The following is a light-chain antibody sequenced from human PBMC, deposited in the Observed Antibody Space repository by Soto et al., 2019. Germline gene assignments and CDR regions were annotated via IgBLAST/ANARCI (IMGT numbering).Light chain of an antibody. CDR3: QAWHSRIAV. Sequence: SYELTQPPSVSVSPGQTASITCSGDKLGDKFASWYQLKPGQSPLLVIYQDTKRTSGIPERFSGSNSGNSATLTVSGPQAMDEANYYCQAWHSRIAVFGGGTKLTVL. CDR1: KLGDKF. V-gene: IGLV3-1*01. J-gene: IGLJ2*01. CDR2: QDT.